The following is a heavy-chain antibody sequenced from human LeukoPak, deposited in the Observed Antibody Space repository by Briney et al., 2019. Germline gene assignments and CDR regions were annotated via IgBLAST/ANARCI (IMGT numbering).Heavy chain of an antibody. Sequence: ASVKVSCKASGYTFTAHYMHWVRQAPGQGLEWMGWINPNNGGTNYAQKLQGRVTMTRDTSISTAYMELSSLRSDDTAVYYCAKTGSYSPTRSDYWGQGTLVTVSS. CDR3: AKTGSYSPTRSDY. CDR2: INPNNGGT. V-gene: IGHV1-2*02. J-gene: IGHJ4*02. CDR1: GYTFTAHY. D-gene: IGHD1-26*01.